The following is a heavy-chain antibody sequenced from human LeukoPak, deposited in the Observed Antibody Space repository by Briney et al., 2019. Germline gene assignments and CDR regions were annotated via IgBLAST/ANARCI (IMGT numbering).Heavy chain of an antibody. CDR1: GYTFISYY. V-gene: IGHV1-46*01. Sequence: GASVKVSCKASGYTFISYYMHWVRQAPGEGLEWMGIINPSSGSTNYAQKFQGRITMTRATSTSTVNMELTSLRSEDTAVYYCARVYGSGTYYTRSLGFDYWGQGTLVTVSS. D-gene: IGHD3-10*01. CDR2: INPSSGST. J-gene: IGHJ4*02. CDR3: ARVYGSGTYYTRSLGFDY.